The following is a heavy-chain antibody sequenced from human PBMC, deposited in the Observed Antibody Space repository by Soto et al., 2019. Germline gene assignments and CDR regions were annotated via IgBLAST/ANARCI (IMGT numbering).Heavy chain of an antibody. CDR1: GGTFSSYA. D-gene: IGHD1-26*01. V-gene: IGHV1-69*06. CDR2: IIPIFGTA. J-gene: IGHJ4*02. CDR3: NVGAFSSPGFLRVDY. Sequence: SVKVSFKASGGTFSSYAISWVRQAPGQGLEWMGGIIPIFGTANYAQKFQGRVTITADKSTSTAYMELSSLRSEDTAVYYCNVGAFSSPGFLRVDYWGQGTLVTVSS.